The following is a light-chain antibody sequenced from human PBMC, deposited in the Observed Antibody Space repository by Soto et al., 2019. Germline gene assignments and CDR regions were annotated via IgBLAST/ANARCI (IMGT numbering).Light chain of an antibody. CDR3: QQSYSVPHT. Sequence: DIQMTQSPSSLSASVGDRVTITCRASRNIFSYLSWYQHKPGKAPKLLIYAASSLQSGVPSRFSGSGSGTDFALTISSLQPEDFATFYCQQSYSVPHTFGQGTKVEI. V-gene: IGKV1-39*01. CDR1: RNIFSY. J-gene: IGKJ2*01. CDR2: AAS.